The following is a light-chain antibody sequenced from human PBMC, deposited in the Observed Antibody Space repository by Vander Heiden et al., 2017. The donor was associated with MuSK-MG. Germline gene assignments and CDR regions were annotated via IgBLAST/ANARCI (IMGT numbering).Light chain of an antibody. J-gene: IGKJ5*01. Sequence: DIQMTQSPSSLSASVGDRVTITCRASQSISSYLNWYQQKPGKAPKLLIYAASSLQSGVPSRFSGSGYGTDFTLTISMPQLEDFATYYCQLIDSNLPITFGPGTRMEIK. V-gene: IGKV1-39*01. CDR1: QSISSY. CDR2: AAS. CDR3: QLIDSNLPIT.